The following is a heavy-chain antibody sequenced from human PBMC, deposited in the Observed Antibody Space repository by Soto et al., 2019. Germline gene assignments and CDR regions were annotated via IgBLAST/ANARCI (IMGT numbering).Heavy chain of an antibody. CDR2: ISGGGTSP. V-gene: IGHV3-23*01. CDR1: GFTFSNYG. D-gene: IGHD2-15*01. CDR3: ARALVVVSYYYYYMDV. Sequence: GGSLRLSCAASGFTFSNYGMNWVRQAPGKGLEWVSAISGGGTSPHYADSVKGRFTISRDNSKNTLYLQMNSLRAEDTAVYYCARALVVVSYYYYYMDVWGKGTTVTISS. J-gene: IGHJ6*03.